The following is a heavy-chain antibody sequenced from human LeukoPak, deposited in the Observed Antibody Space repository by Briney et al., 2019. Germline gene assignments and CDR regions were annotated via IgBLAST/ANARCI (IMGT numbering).Heavy chain of an antibody. CDR2: IYTSGST. CDR1: GGSISSGSYY. V-gene: IGHV4-61*02. CDR3: ARGRKAMDFDY. D-gene: IGHD5-18*01. J-gene: IGHJ4*02. Sequence: SQTLSLTCTVSGGSISSGSYYWSWIRQPAGKGLEWIGRIYTSGSTNYNPSLKSRVTISVDTSKNQFSLKLSSVTAADTAVYYCARGRKAMDFDYWGQGTLVTVSS.